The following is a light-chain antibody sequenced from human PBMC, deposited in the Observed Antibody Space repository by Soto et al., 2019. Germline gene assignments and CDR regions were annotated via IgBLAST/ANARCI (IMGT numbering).Light chain of an antibody. V-gene: IGKV3D-15*01. CDR2: GAS. CDR3: QQYNNWPRT. J-gene: IGKJ1*01. CDR1: QSVASN. Sequence: EIELTQSPATLSVSPGEKATLSCLASQSVASNLAWYQQKPGQAPRLLIYGASTRATGVPARFSGSRSGTEFTLTISGLQSEDFTLYYCQQYNNWPRTFGQGTKVDIK.